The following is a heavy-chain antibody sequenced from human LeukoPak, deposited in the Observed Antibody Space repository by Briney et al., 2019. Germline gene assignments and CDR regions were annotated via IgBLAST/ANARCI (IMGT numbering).Heavy chain of an antibody. CDR2: INPNSGGT. J-gene: IGHJ5*02. CDR3: ARDLGYCSSTSCYPWFDP. D-gene: IGHD2-2*01. CDR1: GYTFTGNY. Sequence: ASVKVSCKASGYTFTGNYIHWVRQAPGQGLEWMGWINPNSGGTNYAQKFQGRVTMTRDTSISTAYMELSRLRSDDTAVYYCARDLGYCSSTSCYPWFDPWGQGTLVTVSS. V-gene: IGHV1-2*02.